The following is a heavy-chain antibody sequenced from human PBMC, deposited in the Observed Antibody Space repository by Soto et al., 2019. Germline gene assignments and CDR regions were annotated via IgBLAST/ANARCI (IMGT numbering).Heavy chain of an antibody. CDR1: GITFSDSA. J-gene: IGHJ3*02. D-gene: IGHD3-22*01. CDR3: AASVITYHYDASGYYYGAFDI. CDR2: IVVGSGNT. Sequence: QMQLVQSGPEVKKPGTSVKVSCQASGITFSDSAVQWVRQARGQRLERIGWIVVGSGNTNYAQELQERVTITRDTSTSTVYMELSGLRSEDTAVYYCAASVITYHYDASGYYYGAFDIWGQGTLVSVSS. V-gene: IGHV1-58*01.